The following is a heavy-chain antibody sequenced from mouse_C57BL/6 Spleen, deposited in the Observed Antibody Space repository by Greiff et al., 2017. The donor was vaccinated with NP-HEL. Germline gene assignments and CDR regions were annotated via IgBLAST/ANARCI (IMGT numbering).Heavy chain of an antibody. Sequence: VKLVESGPGLVQPSQSLSITCTVSGFSLTSYGVHWVRQPPGTGLEWLGVLWSGGSTDYNAAFISRLSISKDNSKSQVFCKMNSLQADDTAIYYCAKKKTALSMDYWGQGTSVTVSS. CDR3: AKKKTALSMDY. CDR2: LWSGGST. D-gene: IGHD1-2*01. V-gene: IGHV2-4*01. CDR1: GFSLTSYG. J-gene: IGHJ4*01.